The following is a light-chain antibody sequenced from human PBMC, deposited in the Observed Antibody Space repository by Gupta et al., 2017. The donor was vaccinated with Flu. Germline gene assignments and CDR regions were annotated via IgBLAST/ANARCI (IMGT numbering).Light chain of an antibody. CDR1: QSLLHSNGYNY. Sequence: DSVMPQSPLYLPVTPGEPASISCRSSQSLLHSNGYNYLDWYLQKPGQSPQLLIYLGSNRASGVPDRFSGSGSGTDFTLKISRVEAEDVGVYYCMQALQTPYSFGQGTKLEIK. CDR2: LGS. V-gene: IGKV2-28*01. J-gene: IGKJ2*03. CDR3: MQALQTPYS.